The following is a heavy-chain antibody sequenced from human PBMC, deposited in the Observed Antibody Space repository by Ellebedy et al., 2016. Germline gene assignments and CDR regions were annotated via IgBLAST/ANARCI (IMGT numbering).Heavy chain of an antibody. V-gene: IGHV4-59*01. CDR2: IYYSGST. D-gene: IGHD3-22*01. CDR1: GGSISNYY. J-gene: IGHJ4*02. CDR3: ARGRDSSGMPFDY. Sequence: SETLSLTCTVSGGSISNYYWSWIRQPPGKGLEWIGYIYYSGSTNYNPSLKSRVTISVDTSKNQFSLKLSSVTAADTAVYYCARGRDSSGMPFDYWGQGTLVTVSS.